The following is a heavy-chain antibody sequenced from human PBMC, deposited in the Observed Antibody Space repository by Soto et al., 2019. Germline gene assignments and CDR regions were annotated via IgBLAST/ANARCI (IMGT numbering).Heavy chain of an antibody. J-gene: IGHJ4*02. CDR2: ISGSGGST. D-gene: IGHD3-22*01. CDR1: GFTFSSYA. Sequence: EVQLLESGGGLVQPGGSLRLSCAASGFTFSSYAMSWVRQAPGKGLEWVSAISGSGGSTYYADSVKGRFTISRDNSTHTLYLDMNSVRAEDTAVYYCAKVPGDYYDSSGYYYYFDYWGQGTVVTVSS. CDR3: AKVPGDYYDSSGYYYYFDY. V-gene: IGHV3-23*01.